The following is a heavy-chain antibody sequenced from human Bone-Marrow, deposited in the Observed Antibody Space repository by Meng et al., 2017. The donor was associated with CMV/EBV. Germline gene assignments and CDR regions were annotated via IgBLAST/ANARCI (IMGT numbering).Heavy chain of an antibody. V-gene: IGHV3-30*02. CDR1: FSSAG. CDR3: AKRGYCSSTSCPRYWYFDL. Sequence: FSSAGMHWVRQAPGKGLEWVAFIRYDGSNKYYAESVKGRFTISRDNSKNTLYLQMNSLRAEDTAVYYCAKRGYCSSTSCPRYWYFDLWGRGTLVTVSS. D-gene: IGHD2-2*01. J-gene: IGHJ2*01. CDR2: IRYDGSNK.